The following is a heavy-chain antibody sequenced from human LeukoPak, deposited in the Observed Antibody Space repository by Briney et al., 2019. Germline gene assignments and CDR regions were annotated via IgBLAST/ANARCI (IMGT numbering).Heavy chain of an antibody. CDR3: ARGGHDSSCYYVYH. D-gene: IGHD3-22*01. CDR2: IYYSGST. V-gene: IGHV4-59*01. Sequence: SETLSLTCTVSGGSISSYYWSWIRQPPGKGLEWIGYIYYSGSTNYNPSLKSRVTISVDTSKNQFSLKLSSVTAADTAVYYCARGGHDSSCYYVYHWGQGTLVTVSS. J-gene: IGHJ4*02. CDR1: GGSISSYY.